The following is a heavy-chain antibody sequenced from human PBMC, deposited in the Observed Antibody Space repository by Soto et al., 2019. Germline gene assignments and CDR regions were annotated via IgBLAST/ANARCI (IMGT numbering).Heavy chain of an antibody. V-gene: IGHV4-38-2*02. CDR1: GYSISSGYY. D-gene: IGHD6-13*01. CDR2: IYHSGST. Sequence: SETLSLTCTVSGYSISSGYYWGWIRQPPGKGLEWIGSIYHSGSTYYNPSLKSRVTISVDTSKNQFSLKLSSVTAADTAVYYCARIAGSSWYETDYWGQGTLVTVSS. J-gene: IGHJ4*02. CDR3: ARIAGSSWYETDY.